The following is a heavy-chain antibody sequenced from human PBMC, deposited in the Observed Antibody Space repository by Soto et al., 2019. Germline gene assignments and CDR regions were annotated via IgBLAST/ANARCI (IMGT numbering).Heavy chain of an antibody. CDR2: ISWHSRSV. CDR3: AKGADMLDYYYFMDV. D-gene: IGHD3-10*02. Sequence: SLRLSCAASGFIFDDCAMHWVRQVPGRGLEWVSGISWHSRSVAYADSVKGRSTISRDSANLYLQMNSLRSEDSAFYYCAKGADMLDYYYFMDVWGKGTTVTVS. V-gene: IGHV3-9*01. CDR1: GFIFDDCA. J-gene: IGHJ6*03.